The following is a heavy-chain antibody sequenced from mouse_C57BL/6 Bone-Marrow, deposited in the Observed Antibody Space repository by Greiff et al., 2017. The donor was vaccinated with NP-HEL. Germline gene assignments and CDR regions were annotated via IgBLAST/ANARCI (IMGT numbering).Heavy chain of an antibody. Sequence: VHVKQSGPELVKPGASVKIPCKASGYTFTDYNMDWVQQSHGKSLEWIGDINPNNGGTIYNQKFKGKATLTVDKSSSTAYMELRSLTSEDTAVYYCARGPPYYGSSYWYFDVWGTGTTVTVSS. CDR3: ARGPPYYGSSYWYFDV. CDR2: INPNNGGT. D-gene: IGHD1-1*01. V-gene: IGHV1-18*01. J-gene: IGHJ1*03. CDR1: GYTFTDYN.